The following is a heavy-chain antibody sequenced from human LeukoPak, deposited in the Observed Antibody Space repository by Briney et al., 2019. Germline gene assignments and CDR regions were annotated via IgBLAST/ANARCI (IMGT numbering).Heavy chain of an antibody. CDR1: GYSISSGYY. CDR2: IYHSGST. V-gene: IGHV4-38-2*02. J-gene: IGHJ4*02. Sequence: SETLSLTCTVSGYSISSGYYWGWIRQPPGKGLEWIGSIYHSGSTYYNPSLKSRVTISVDTSKNQFSLKLSSVTAADTAVYYCARDSFLYGDYSNWGQGTLVTVSS. D-gene: IGHD4-17*01. CDR3: ARDSFLYGDYSN.